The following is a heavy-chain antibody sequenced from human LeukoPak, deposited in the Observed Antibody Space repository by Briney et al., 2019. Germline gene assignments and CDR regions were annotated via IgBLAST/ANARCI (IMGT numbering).Heavy chain of an antibody. Sequence: GGSLRLSCAASGFTFSSYWMSWVRQAPGKGLERVANIKEDGSKIYYVDSVKGRFTTSRDNARNSLYLQMDSLGAEDTAVYYCVRENNGAYWGKGTLVTVSS. D-gene: IGHD2-8*01. CDR3: VRENNGAY. CDR1: GFTFSSYW. CDR2: IKEDGSKI. J-gene: IGHJ4*02. V-gene: IGHV3-7*01.